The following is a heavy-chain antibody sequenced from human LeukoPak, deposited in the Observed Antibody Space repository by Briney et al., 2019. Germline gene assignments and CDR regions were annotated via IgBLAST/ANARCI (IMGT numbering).Heavy chain of an antibody. Sequence: GGSLRLSCAASGFRFNTYWMSWVRQAPGKGLEWVANIKQDGNEKYYADSVKGRFTVSRDNGKNSLDLQMNSLRADDTAVYYCAELGITMIGGVWGKGTTVTISS. D-gene: IGHD3-10*02. CDR2: IKQDGNEK. J-gene: IGHJ6*04. CDR1: GFRFNTYW. CDR3: AELGITMIGGV. V-gene: IGHV3-7*01.